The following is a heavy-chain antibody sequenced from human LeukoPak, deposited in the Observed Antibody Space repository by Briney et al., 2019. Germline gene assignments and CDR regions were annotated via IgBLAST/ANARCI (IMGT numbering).Heavy chain of an antibody. V-gene: IGHV3-23*01. CDR2: ISGSGGST. CDR1: GFTFSSYA. CDR3: AGRSEEKRFLEWLDYYYGMDV. D-gene: IGHD3-3*01. Sequence: PGGSLRLSCAASGFTFSSYAMSWVRQAPGKGLEWVSAISGSGGSTYYADSVKGRFTISRDNSKNTLHLQMNSLRAEDTAVYYCAGRSEEKRFLEWLDYYYGMDVWGQGTTVTVSS. J-gene: IGHJ6*02.